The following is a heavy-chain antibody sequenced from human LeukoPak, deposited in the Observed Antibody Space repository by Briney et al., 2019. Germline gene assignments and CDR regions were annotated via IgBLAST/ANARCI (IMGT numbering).Heavy chain of an antibody. J-gene: IGHJ4*02. CDR1: GYTFTGYY. D-gene: IGHD5-24*01. CDR2: INPNSGGT. Sequence: GASVKVSCKASGYTFTGYYMHWVRQAPGQGLEWMGWINPNSGGTNYAQKFQGRVTMTRDTSISTAYMELSRLRSDDTAVYYCARDRKYRVEMATITDYRGQGTLVTVSS. CDR3: ARDRKYRVEMATITDY. V-gene: IGHV1-2*02.